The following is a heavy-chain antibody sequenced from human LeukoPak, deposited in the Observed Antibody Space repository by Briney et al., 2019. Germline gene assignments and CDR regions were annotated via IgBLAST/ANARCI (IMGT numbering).Heavy chain of an antibody. CDR3: ARGNAFYSSGWVNWFDP. J-gene: IGHJ5*02. CDR1: GYTFTSYD. D-gene: IGHD6-19*01. CDR2: MNPNSGNT. Sequence: ASVKVSCKASGYTFTSYDINWVRQATGQGLEWMGWMNPNSGNTGYAQKFQGRVTMTRNTSISTAYMELSSLRSEDTAVYYCARGNAFYSSGWVNWFDPWGQGTLVTVSS. V-gene: IGHV1-8*01.